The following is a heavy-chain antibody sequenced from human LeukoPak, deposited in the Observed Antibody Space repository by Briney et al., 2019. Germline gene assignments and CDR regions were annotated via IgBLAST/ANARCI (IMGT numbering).Heavy chain of an antibody. V-gene: IGHV4-34*01. D-gene: IGHD2-2*01. J-gene: IGHJ6*03. CDR3: PRGLRPAAAMETYYYYNMDV. CDR2: ITHSGST. CDR1: GGSFSGYY. Sequence: SETLSLTCAVYGGSFSGYYWSWIRQPPGKGLEWIGEITHSGSTNYNPSLKSRVTISVDTSKNQFSLKLSSVTAADTAVYYCPRGLRPAAAMETYYYYNMDVWGKGTTVTVSS.